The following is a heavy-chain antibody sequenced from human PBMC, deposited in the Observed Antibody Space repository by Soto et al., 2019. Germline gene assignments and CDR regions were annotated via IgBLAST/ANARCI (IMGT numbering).Heavy chain of an antibody. Sequence: SETLSLTXTVTGGSMTSGDQYWTWIRHRPGEGLEWFGYINHRGSLYYNPSLKSRVSMSVDTSKNQFSLNLSSVTAADTAVYYCAREFPQRQGRNMDVWGQGTTVTVSS. V-gene: IGHV4-31*02. CDR3: AREFPQRQGRNMDV. J-gene: IGHJ6*02. CDR2: INHRGSL. CDR1: GGSMTSGDQY. D-gene: IGHD1-1*01.